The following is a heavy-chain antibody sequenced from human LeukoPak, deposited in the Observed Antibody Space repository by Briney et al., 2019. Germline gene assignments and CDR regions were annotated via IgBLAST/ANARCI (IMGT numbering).Heavy chain of an antibody. J-gene: IGHJ4*02. CDR3: VRDHDWSFDL. CDR2: INSDTNIT. CDR1: GFTFSNFW. Sequence: GGSLRLSCTASGFTFSNFWMGWVRQAPGKGLEWVSHINSDTNITPYTASVSGRFTISRDNANNSLYLHVNSLRDEDTAVYYCVRDHDWSFDLWGQGALVTVSS. D-gene: IGHD1-1*01. V-gene: IGHV3-48*02.